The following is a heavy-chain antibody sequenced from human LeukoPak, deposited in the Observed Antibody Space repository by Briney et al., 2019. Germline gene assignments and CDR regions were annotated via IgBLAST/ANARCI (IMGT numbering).Heavy chain of an antibody. D-gene: IGHD6-6*01. CDR3: ASGTRGQLVDDY. Sequence: SETLSLTCTVSGGSISSYYWSWIRQPPGKGLEWIGYIYYSGSTNYNPSLKSRVTISVDTSKNQFSLKLSSVTAADTAVYYCASGTRGQLVDDYWGQGTLVTVSS. CDR1: GGSISSYY. V-gene: IGHV4-59*08. J-gene: IGHJ4*02. CDR2: IYYSGST.